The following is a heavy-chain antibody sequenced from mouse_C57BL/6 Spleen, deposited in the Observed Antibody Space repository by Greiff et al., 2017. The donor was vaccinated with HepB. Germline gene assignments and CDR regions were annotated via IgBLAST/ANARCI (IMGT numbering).Heavy chain of an antibody. CDR2: IDPSDSYT. J-gene: IGHJ4*01. CDR1: GYTFTSYW. V-gene: IGHV1-69*01. CDR3: ARFNAMDY. Sequence: QVQLQQPGAELVMPGASVKLSCKASGYTFTSYWMHWVKQRPGRGLEWIGEIDPSDSYTNYNQKFKGKSTLTVDKSSSTAYMQLSSLTSEDSAVYYCARFNAMDYWGQGTSVTVSS.